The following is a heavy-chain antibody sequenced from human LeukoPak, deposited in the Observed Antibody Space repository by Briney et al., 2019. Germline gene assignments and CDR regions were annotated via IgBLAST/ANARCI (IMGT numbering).Heavy chain of an antibody. V-gene: IGHV3-66*01. CDR2: IYRGGST. CDR3: ARKLCGGSQQAGDY. CDR1: GFIFSSHY. D-gene: IGHD2-15*01. Sequence: GGSLRLSCAASGFIFSSHYMSWVRQAPGKGLEWVSVIYRGGSTDYADSVKGRFTISREISKNTVHLQMNSLRAEDTAVYYCARKLCGGSQQAGDYWGQGTLVSVST. J-gene: IGHJ4*02.